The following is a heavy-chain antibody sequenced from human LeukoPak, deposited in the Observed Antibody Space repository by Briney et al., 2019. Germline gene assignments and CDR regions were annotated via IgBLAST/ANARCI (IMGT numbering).Heavy chain of an antibody. D-gene: IGHD5-18*01. J-gene: IGHJ4*02. V-gene: IGHV3-23*01. CDR3: AKGEIGYSFPTYFDY. CDR2: ISGSGGST. Sequence: PGGSLRLSCAASGFTFTSYTINWVRQAPGKGLEWVSGISGSGGSTYYADSVKGRFTISRDNSKNTLYLQMNSLRVEDTAVYYCAKGEIGYSFPTYFDYWGQGTLVTVSS. CDR1: GFTFTSYT.